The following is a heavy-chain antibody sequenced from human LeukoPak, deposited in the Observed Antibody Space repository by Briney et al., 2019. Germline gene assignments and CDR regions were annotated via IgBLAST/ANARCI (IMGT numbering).Heavy chain of an antibody. J-gene: IGHJ4*02. V-gene: IGHV1-2*06. CDR3: ARGLTGTTDY. CDR1: AYTFTGYY. Sequence: ASVKVACNVSAYTFTGYYMHWVRQAPGQGLEWMGRINPNSGGTNYAQKFQGRVSMTRDTSISTAYMELSRLRSDDTAVYYCARGLTGTTDYWGQGTLVTVSS. CDR2: INPNSGGT. D-gene: IGHD1-20*01.